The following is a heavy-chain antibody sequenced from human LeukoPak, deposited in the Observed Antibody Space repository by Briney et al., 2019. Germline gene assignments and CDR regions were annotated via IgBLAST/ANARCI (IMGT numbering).Heavy chain of an antibody. V-gene: IGHV4-39*01. Sequence: SETLSLTCTVSGGSISSSNYYWGWIRQPPGRGLGWIGRIYYSGSTYYNPSLKSRVTIFVDTSKNQFSLNLRSVTAADTAVYYCARHPWANYYYMDVWGKGTTVTVSS. D-gene: IGHD7-27*01. CDR2: IYYSGST. CDR1: GGSISSSNYY. CDR3: ARHPWANYYYMDV. J-gene: IGHJ6*03.